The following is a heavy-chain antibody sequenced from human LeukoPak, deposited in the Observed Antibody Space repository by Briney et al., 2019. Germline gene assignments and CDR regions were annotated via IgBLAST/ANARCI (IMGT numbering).Heavy chain of an antibody. CDR1: GYTFTSYY. V-gene: IGHV1-46*01. Sequence: GASVKVSCKASGYTFTSYYMHWVRQAPGQGLEWMGIINPSGGSTSYAQKFQGRVTMTRDTSTSTVYMELNSLRAEDTAVYYCAKQLGYCSNGSCYFPYWGQGTLVTVSS. CDR2: INPSGGST. D-gene: IGHD2-15*01. CDR3: AKQLGYCSNGSCYFPY. J-gene: IGHJ4*02.